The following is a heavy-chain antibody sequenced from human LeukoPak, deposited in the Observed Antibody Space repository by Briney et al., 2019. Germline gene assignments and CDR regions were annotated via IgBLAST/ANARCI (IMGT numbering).Heavy chain of an antibody. CDR1: GFTFSSYS. J-gene: IGHJ6*02. D-gene: IGHD2-8*01. V-gene: IGHV3-21*01. Sequence: GGSLRLSCAASGFTFSSYSMNWVRQAPGKGLEWVSSISSSSSYIYYADSVKGRFTISRDNAKNSLYLQMNSLRAEDTAVYYCARDRGVYCTNGVCYGPYDYYYGMDVWGQGTTVTVSS. CDR2: ISSSSSYI. CDR3: ARDRGVYCTNGVCYGPYDYYYGMDV.